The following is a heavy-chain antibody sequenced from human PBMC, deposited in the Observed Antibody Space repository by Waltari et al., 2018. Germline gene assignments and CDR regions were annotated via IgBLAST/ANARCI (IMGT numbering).Heavy chain of an antibody. D-gene: IGHD3-3*01. V-gene: IGHV3-48*03. J-gene: IGHJ4*02. CDR2: ISSSGSTI. CDR1: GFTFSSYE. CDR3: ARERSYVFWSGLTYYFDY. Sequence: EVQLVEPGGGLVQPGGSLRLSCSASGFTFSSYEMNWVRQAPGKGLEWVSYISSSGSTIYYADSVKGRFTISRDNAKNSLYLQVNSLRAEDTAVYYCARERSYVFWSGLTYYFDYWGQGTLVTVSS.